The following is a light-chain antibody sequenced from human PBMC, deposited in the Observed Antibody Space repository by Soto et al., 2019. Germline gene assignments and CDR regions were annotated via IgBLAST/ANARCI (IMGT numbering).Light chain of an antibody. CDR2: DVS. V-gene: IGLV2-14*03. CDR1: SSDVGAYNY. J-gene: IGLJ1*01. CDR3: SAYTLTSPDV. Sequence: QSALTQPASVSGSPGQSISISCTGTSSDVGAYNYISWYQQHPGKAPKLIIYDVSNRPSGVSSRVSGSKSGNTASLTISGLQAEDGADYYCSAYTLTSPDVFGTGTKLTVL.